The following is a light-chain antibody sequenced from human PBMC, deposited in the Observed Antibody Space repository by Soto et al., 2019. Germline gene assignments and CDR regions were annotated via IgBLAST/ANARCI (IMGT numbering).Light chain of an antibody. CDR3: HYYDSGLGV. V-gene: IGLV1-40*01. J-gene: IGLJ2*01. CDR2: ANT. Sequence: QAVVAQPPSVSGAPGQRVTISCTGSSSNIGAGYDVHWYQQLPGTAPKLLIYANTNRPSGVPDRFSGSKSGTSASLAITGLLTEDEADYSCHYYDSGLGVFGGGTKVTVL. CDR1: SSNIGAGYD.